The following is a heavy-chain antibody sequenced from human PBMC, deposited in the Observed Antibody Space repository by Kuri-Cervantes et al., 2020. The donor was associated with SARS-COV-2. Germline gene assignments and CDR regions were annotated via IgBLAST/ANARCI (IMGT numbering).Heavy chain of an antibody. V-gene: IGHV1-69*13. CDR3: ARERDYYYGMDV. CDR2: IIPLFGTR. CDR1: GDTFSRYA. J-gene: IGHJ6*02. Sequence: SVKVSCKASGDTFSRYAINWVRQAPGQGLEWMGGIIPLFGTRSHAQNFQGRVTITADESTTTASMELSRLRSDDTAVYYCARERDYYYGMDVWGQGTTVTVSS.